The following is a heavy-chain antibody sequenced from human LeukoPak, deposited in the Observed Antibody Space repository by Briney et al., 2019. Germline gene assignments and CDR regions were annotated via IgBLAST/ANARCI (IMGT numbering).Heavy chain of an antibody. CDR3: ARDSYCSGGSCYSGGLYYYYGMDV. D-gene: IGHD2-15*01. CDR2: IIPILGIA. J-gene: IGHJ6*02. V-gene: IGHV1-69*04. CDR1: GGTFSSYA. Sequence: ASVKVSCKASGGTFSSYAISWVRQAPGQGLEWMGRIIPILGIANYAQKFQGRVTITADKSTSTAYMELSSLRSEDTAVYYCARDSYCSGGSCYSGGLYYYYGMDVWGQGTTVTVSS.